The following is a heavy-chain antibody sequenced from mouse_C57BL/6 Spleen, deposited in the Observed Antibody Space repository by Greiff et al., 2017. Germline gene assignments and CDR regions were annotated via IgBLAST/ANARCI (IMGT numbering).Heavy chain of an antibody. V-gene: IGHV1-82*01. CDR2: IYPGDGDT. Sequence: VQLVESGPELVKPGASVKISCKASGYAFSSSWMNWVKQRPGKGLEWIGRIYPGDGDTNYNGKFKGKATLTADKSSSTAYMQLSSLTSEDSAVYFCAVYYSNYVSYAMDYWGQGTSVTVSS. J-gene: IGHJ4*01. CDR3: AVYYSNYVSYAMDY. D-gene: IGHD2-5*01. CDR1: GYAFSSSW.